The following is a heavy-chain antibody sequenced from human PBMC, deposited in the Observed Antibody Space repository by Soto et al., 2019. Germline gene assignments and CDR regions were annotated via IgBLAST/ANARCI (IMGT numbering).Heavy chain of an antibody. V-gene: IGHV3-64D*06. CDR2: ISSNGGST. CDR1: GFTFSSYA. J-gene: IGHJ4*02. CDR3: VKSEEGSYQLLWGIDY. Sequence: EVQLVESGGGLVQPGGSLRLSCSASGFTFSSYAMHWVRQAPGKGLEYVSAISSNGGSTYYADSVKGRFTISRDNSKNTLYLQMSSLRAEDTAVYYCVKSEEGSYQLLWGIDYWGQGTLVTVSS. D-gene: IGHD2-2*01.